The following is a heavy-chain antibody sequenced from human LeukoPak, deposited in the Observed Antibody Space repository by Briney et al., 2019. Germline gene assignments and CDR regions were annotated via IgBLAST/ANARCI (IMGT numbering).Heavy chain of an antibody. D-gene: IGHD3-3*01. Sequence: GGSLRLSCAASGFTFSSYAMTWVRQAPGKGVEWVLSMRSGSRYIYYADSVRGRFTISRDNAKNSLYLLMNSLRAEDTAVYYCTRDRPTGASRVFVVQWGEGTLVTVSS. J-gene: IGHJ4*02. CDR2: MRSGSRYI. CDR3: TRDRPTGASRVFVVQ. CDR1: GFTFSSYA. V-gene: IGHV3-21*01.